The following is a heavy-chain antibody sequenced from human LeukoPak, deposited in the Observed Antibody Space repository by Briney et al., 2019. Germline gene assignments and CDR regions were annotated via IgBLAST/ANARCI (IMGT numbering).Heavy chain of an antibody. Sequence: GGSLRLSCAASGFTFSSYAMSWVRQAPGKGLEWVSAISGSGGSTYYADSVKGRFTISRDNSKNTLYLQMNSLKTEDTAVYYCTRVRVPYYYGSGSYPWGQGTLVTVSS. CDR3: TRVRVPYYYGSGSYP. J-gene: IGHJ4*02. V-gene: IGHV3-23*01. D-gene: IGHD3-10*01. CDR1: GFTFSSYA. CDR2: ISGSGGST.